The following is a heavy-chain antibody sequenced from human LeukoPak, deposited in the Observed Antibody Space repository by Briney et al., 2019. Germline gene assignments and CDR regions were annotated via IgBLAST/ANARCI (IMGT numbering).Heavy chain of an antibody. CDR1: GFTFSSYE. CDR2: ISSSGTLI. Sequence: GGSLRLSCAASGFTFSSYEMNWVRQAPGKGLEWVSYISSSGTLIYNADSVKGRFTISRDNARNSLYLQMNSLRAEDTAVYYCAREYCSSTSCLFDYWGQGTLVTVSS. J-gene: IGHJ4*02. CDR3: AREYCSSTSCLFDY. V-gene: IGHV3-48*03. D-gene: IGHD2-2*01.